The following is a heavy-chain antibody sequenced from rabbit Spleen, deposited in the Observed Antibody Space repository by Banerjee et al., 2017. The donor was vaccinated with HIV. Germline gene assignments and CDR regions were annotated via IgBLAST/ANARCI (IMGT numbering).Heavy chain of an antibody. CDR2: IDTFFGIT. CDR1: GFDFSTYY. CDR3: ARDSGTSFSSYDMDL. Sequence: QLKEPGGCLVQPGGSLKLSCKASGFDFSTYYMNWVRQAPGKGLEWIGYIDTFFGITYDANWVNGRFSISRENAQNTVFLQITSLTAADTATYFCARDSGTSFSSYDMDLWGQGTLVTVS. V-gene: IGHV1S7*01. D-gene: IGHD8-1*01. J-gene: IGHJ6*01.